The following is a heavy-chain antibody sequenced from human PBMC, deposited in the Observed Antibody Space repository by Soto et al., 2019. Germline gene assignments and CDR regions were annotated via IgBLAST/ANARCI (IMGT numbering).Heavy chain of an antibody. V-gene: IGHV1-18*01. CDR3: ARLLRSLGWFDP. Sequence: ASVKVSSKASGYTFTSYGISWVRQAPGQGLEWMGWISAYKGNTNYAQKLQGRVTMTTDTSTSTAYMELRSLRSDDTAVYYCARLLRSLGWFDPWGQGTLVTVSS. D-gene: IGHD4-17*01. CDR2: ISAYKGNT. J-gene: IGHJ5*02. CDR1: GYTFTSYG.